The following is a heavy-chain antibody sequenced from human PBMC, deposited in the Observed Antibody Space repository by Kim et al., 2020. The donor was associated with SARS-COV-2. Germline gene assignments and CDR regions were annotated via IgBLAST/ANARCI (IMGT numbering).Heavy chain of an antibody. V-gene: IGHV3-23*01. CDR3: AKGGCGGGDCNRSQYYSYGVDV. Sequence: GGSLRLSCAASGFTFSSYTLTWVRQPPGKGLEWVSAINYASGTTYADSVRGRFTISRDNSKNTVYLQMNSLRAEDTAEYYCAKGGCGGGDCNRSQYYSYGVDVWGQGTTVTVSS. CDR1: GFTFSSYT. J-gene: IGHJ6*02. CDR2: INYASGT. D-gene: IGHD2-21*02.